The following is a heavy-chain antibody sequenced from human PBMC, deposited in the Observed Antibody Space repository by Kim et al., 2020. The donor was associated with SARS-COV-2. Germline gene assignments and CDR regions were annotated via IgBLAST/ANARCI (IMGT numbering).Heavy chain of an antibody. CDR1: GGSISSYY. CDR3: ARQDIRYFDWLFPN. Sequence: SETLSLTCTVSGGSISSYYWSWIRQPPGKGLEWIGYIYYSGSTNYNPSVKSRVTISVDTSKNQFSLKLSSVTAADTAVYYCARQDIRYFDWLFPNWGQGTLVTVSS. J-gene: IGHJ4*02. D-gene: IGHD3-9*01. CDR2: IYYSGST. V-gene: IGHV4-59*13.